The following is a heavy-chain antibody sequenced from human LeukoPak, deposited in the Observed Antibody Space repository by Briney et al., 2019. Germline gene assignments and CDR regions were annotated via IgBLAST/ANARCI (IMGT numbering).Heavy chain of an antibody. Sequence: GGSLRLSCAAAGFTVSTSAMSWVRQAPGKGLEWVSGISGSGGGTYYADSVKGRFSISRDISKNTLYLQMNNLRVEDTAVYYCAILSVPGDYFDYWGQGTLVTVSS. D-gene: IGHD3-10*02. CDR2: ISGSGGGT. CDR1: GFTVSTSA. J-gene: IGHJ4*02. CDR3: AILSVPGDYFDY. V-gene: IGHV3-23*01.